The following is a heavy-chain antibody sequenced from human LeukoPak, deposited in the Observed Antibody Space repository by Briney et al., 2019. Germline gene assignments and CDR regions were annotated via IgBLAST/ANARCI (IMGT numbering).Heavy chain of an antibody. V-gene: IGHV4-38-2*02. J-gene: IGHJ4*02. CDR2: IYHSGST. CDR1: AYSISSGYY. Sequence: SETLSLTCTVSAYSISSGYYWGWIRQPPGKGLEWIGSIYHSGSTYYNPSLKSRVTISVDTSKNQFSLKLSSVTAADTAVYYCARFYYGDFNFDYWGQGTLVTVSS. CDR3: ARFYYGDFNFDY. D-gene: IGHD4-17*01.